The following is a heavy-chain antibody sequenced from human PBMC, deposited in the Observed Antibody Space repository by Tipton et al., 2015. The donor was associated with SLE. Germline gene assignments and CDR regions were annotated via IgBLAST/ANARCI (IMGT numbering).Heavy chain of an antibody. CDR2: ISHSGST. V-gene: IGHV4-4*02. J-gene: IGHJ4*02. CDR1: GGSISSNNW. CDR3: ARGLSLNYFDY. Sequence: TLSLTCAVSGGSISSNNWWSWVRQPPGKGLEWIGEISHSGSTKYNPSLKSRGTISVDKSNNQFSLRLSSVTAADTAVYHCARGLSLNYFDYWGQGTLVTVSS.